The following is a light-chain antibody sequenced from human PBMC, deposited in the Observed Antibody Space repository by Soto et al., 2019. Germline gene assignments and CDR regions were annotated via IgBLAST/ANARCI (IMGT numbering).Light chain of an antibody. J-gene: IGKJ1*01. CDR1: QSISSY. Sequence: DIQMTQSPSTLSASVGDRVTITCRASQSISSYLAWYQQKPGKAPKLLIYKASSLESGVPSRFSGSGSGTEFTLTLRRPQADDFATYYCQQYNSYSSWTFGQGTKVEIK. V-gene: IGKV1-5*03. CDR3: QQYNSYSSWT. CDR2: KAS.